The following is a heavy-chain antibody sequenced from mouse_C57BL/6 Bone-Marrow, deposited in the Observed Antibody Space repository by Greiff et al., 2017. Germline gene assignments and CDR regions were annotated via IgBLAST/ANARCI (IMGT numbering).Heavy chain of an antibody. D-gene: IGHD2-2*01. CDR2: IYPGAGDT. Sequence: QVQLQQSGPELVKPGASVKISCKASGYAFSSSWMNWVKQRPGKGLEWIGRIYPGAGDTNYNGKFKGKATLTADKSSSTAYMQLSSLTSEDSAVYFCARGGYDAWFAYGGQRTLVTVSA. V-gene: IGHV1-82*01. CDR1: GYAFSSSW. CDR3: ARGGYDAWFAY. J-gene: IGHJ3*01.